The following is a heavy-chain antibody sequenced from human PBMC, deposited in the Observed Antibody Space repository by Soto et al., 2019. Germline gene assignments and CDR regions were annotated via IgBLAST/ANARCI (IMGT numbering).Heavy chain of an antibody. Sequence: ASVKVSCKASGYTFTSYGISWVRQASGQGLEWMGWISAYNGNTNYAQKLQGRVTMTTDTSTSTAYMELRSLRSDDTAVYYCARGMQYYYGSGSYYIPTYFDYWGQGTLVTVSS. V-gene: IGHV1-18*01. CDR1: GYTFTSYG. J-gene: IGHJ4*02. CDR2: ISAYNGNT. D-gene: IGHD3-10*01. CDR3: ARGMQYYYGSGSYYIPTYFDY.